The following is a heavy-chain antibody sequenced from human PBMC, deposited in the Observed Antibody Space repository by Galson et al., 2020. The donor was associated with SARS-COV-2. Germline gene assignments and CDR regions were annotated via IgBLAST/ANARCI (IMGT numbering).Heavy chain of an antibody. CDR1: GGTLDTYA. Sequence: SVKVSCKASGGTLDTYAITWVRQAPGQGLEWMGGTIPRFGTPNDAPKFQGRVTITADKSTNTAYMELGSLTSYATAIYYCARYTSGLDVWGPGTTVTVSS. J-gene: IGHJ6*02. D-gene: IGHD1-20*01. CDR2: TIPRFGTP. V-gene: IGHV1-69*06. CDR3: ARYTSGLDV.